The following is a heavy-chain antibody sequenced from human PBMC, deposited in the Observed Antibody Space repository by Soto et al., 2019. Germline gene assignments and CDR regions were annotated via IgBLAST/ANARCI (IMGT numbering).Heavy chain of an antibody. J-gene: IGHJ6*02. Sequence: EVKLLESGGDLVQPGRSLRLSCAASGLNFNDYAMTWVRQAPGKGLEWVSSVSTRGDITYYSDSVKGRFTISRDNSKNTLCLHMNSLRAEDTALYYCARGDRGGSGSPASYYYSGLDVWGQGTTVTVSS. V-gene: IGHV3-23*01. CDR3: ARGDRGGSGSPASYYYSGLDV. CDR2: VSTRGDIT. CDR1: GLNFNDYA. D-gene: IGHD3-10*01.